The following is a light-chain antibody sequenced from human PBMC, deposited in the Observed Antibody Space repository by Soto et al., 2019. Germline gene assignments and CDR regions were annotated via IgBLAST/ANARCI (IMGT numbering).Light chain of an antibody. V-gene: IGKV4-1*01. J-gene: IGKJ5*01. Sequence: DIVMTQSPDSLAVSLGERATINCKSSQSVLYSSNNKNYLAWYQQKPGQPPKLLIYWASTRESGVPDRFSGSGSGTDFTLTISSLQAEDVAVYYCQQYYSTPGTVGQGTRLEIK. CDR1: QSVLYSSNNKNY. CDR3: QQYYSTPGT. CDR2: WAS.